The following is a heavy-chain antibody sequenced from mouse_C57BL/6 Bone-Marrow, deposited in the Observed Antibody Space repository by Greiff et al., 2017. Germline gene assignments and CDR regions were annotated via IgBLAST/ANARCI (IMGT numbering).Heavy chain of an antibody. V-gene: IGHV5-6*01. CDR1: GFTFSSYG. CDR2: ISSGGSYT. CDR3: ARHGETAQACFDY. D-gene: IGHD3-2*02. Sequence: EVKLKESGGDLVKPGGSLKLSCAASGFTFSSYGMSWVRQTPDKRLEWVATISSGGSYTYYPDSVKGRFTISRDNAKNTLYLQMSSLKSEDTAMYYCARHGETAQACFDYWGQGTTLTVSS. J-gene: IGHJ2*01.